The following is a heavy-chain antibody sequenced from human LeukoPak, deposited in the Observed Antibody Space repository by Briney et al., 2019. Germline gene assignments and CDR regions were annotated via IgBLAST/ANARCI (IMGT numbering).Heavy chain of an antibody. CDR2: IKQDGSEK. J-gene: IGHJ4*02. CDR1: EFIFSGYW. Sequence: SGGSLRLSCAASEFIFSGYWMNWVRQAPGKGWEWVANIKQDGSEKQYVDSVRGRFTISRDNAKNSLYLQMNSLRVEDTAVYYCARDGFVGAADYWGQGTLVTVSS. D-gene: IGHD6-13*01. CDR3: ARDGFVGAADY. V-gene: IGHV3-7*01.